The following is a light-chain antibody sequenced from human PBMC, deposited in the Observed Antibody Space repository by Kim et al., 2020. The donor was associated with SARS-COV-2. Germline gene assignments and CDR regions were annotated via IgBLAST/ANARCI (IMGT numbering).Light chain of an antibody. CDR3: GAWDSSLRAYV. CDR2: DNN. CDR1: SSNVGSHY. J-gene: IGLJ1*01. V-gene: IGLV1-51*01. Sequence: QKVTISCSGSSSNVGSHYVSWYQQLPATAPKLLIFDNNKRPSGIPDRFSGSKSGTSATLRITGVQTGDEADYYCGAWDSSLRAYVFGTGTKVTV.